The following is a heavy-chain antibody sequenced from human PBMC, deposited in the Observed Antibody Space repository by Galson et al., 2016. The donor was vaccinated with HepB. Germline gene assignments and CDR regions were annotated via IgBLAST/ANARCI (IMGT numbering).Heavy chain of an antibody. CDR1: GFTFSNYA. Sequence: SLRLSCAASGFTFSNYAMHWVRQAPGKGLEWVAVISYDATNEHSADSVKGRFTISRDNSKTTLYLQMNSLRAEDTAVYYCARGPPVAYCGGDCYYYFDDWGQGTPVTVSS. CDR3: ARGPPVAYCGGDCYYYFDD. V-gene: IGHV3-30*04. J-gene: IGHJ4*02. D-gene: IGHD2-21*02. CDR2: ISYDATNE.